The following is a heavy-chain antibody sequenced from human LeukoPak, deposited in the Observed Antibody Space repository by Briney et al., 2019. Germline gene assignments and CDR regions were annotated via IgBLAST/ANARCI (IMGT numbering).Heavy chain of an antibody. CDR2: IIPIFGTA. D-gene: IGHD5-24*01. Sequence: ASVTVSCKASGGTFSSYAISWVRQAPGQGLEWMGGIIPIFGTANYAQKFQGRVTITADESTSTAYMELSSLRSEDTAVYYCAREAGEMATTPLDYWGQGTLVTVSS. CDR1: GGTFSSYA. J-gene: IGHJ4*02. CDR3: AREAGEMATTPLDY. V-gene: IGHV1-69*13.